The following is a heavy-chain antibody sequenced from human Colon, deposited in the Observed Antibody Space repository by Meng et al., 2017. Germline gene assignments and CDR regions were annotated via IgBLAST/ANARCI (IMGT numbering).Heavy chain of an antibody. CDR3: ARDSSGSYFDNWFDP. V-gene: IGHV1-18*01. CDR2: INPYNGNT. CDR1: GYTLTNYG. J-gene: IGHJ5*02. Sequence: VQSGAEVKQPGASVKVSCKASGYTLTNYGIGWVRQAPGQGLEWMGWINPYNGNTNYAQNLQGRVTMTTDTATSTASMELRSLRSDDTAVYYCARDSSGSYFDNWFDPWGQGTLVTVSS. D-gene: IGHD1-26*01.